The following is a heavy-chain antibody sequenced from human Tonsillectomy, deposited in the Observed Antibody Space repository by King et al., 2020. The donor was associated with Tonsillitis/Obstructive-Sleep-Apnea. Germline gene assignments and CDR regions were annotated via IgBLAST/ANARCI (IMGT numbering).Heavy chain of an antibody. CDR2: IYYSGST. D-gene: IGHD3-3*01. CDR3: ARDRAQYYDFWSGYFNNWFDP. J-gene: IGHJ5*02. V-gene: IGHV4-59*01. CDR1: GGSISSYY. Sequence: VQLQESGPGLVKPSETLSLTCTVSGGSISSYYWSWFRQPPGKGLEWIGYIYYSGSTNYNPSLKSRVTISVDTSKNQFSLKLSSVTAADTAVYYCARDRAQYYDFWSGYFNNWFDPWGQGTLVTVSS.